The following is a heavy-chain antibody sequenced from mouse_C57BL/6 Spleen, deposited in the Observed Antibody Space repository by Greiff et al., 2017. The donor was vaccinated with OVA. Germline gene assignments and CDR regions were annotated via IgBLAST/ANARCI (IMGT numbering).Heavy chain of an antibody. V-gene: IGHV5-9-1*02. CDR3: TREGNLLYYFDY. CDR2: ISSGGDYI. J-gene: IGHJ2*01. CDR1: GFTFSSYA. D-gene: IGHD2-1*01. Sequence: EVKLVESGEGLVKPGGSLKLSCAASGFTFSSYAMSWVRQTPEKRLEWVAYISSGGDYIYYADTVKGRFTISRDNARNTLYLQMSSLKSEDTAMYYCTREGNLLYYFDYWGQGTTLTVSS.